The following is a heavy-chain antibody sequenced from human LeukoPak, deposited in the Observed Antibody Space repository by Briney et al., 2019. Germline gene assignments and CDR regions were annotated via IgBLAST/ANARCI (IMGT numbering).Heavy chain of an antibody. J-gene: IGHJ3*02. CDR2: IYSGGST. D-gene: IGHD6-13*01. CDR1: GFTVSSNY. Sequence: PGGSLRLSCAASGFTVSSNYMSWVRLAPGKGLEWVSVIYSGGSTYYADSVKGRFTISRDSSKNTLYLQMNSLRAEDTAVYYCARDHAAAAAGHAFDIWGQGTMVTVSS. CDR3: ARDHAAAAAGHAFDI. V-gene: IGHV3-53*01.